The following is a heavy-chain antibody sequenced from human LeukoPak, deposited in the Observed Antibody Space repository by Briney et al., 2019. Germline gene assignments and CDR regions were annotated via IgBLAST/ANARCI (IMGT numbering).Heavy chain of an antibody. V-gene: IGHV3-23*01. CDR2: ISGSGGST. CDR1: GFTFSSYG. J-gene: IGHJ4*02. D-gene: IGHD4-11*01. CDR3: ARGAFYSDYDGFFDY. Sequence: PGGTLRLSCAASGFTFSSYGMSWVRQAPGKGLEWVSAISGSGGSTYYADSVKGRFTISRDNSKNTLYLQMNSLSAEDTSVYFCARGAFYSDYDGFFDYWGQGTLVTVSS.